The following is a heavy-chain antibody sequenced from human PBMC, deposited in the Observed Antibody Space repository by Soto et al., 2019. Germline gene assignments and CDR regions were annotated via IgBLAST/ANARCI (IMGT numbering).Heavy chain of an antibody. CDR3: AKDPGKSTNDFWFDP. CDR2: ISGSGYST. Sequence: EVQLLESGGGLVQPGGSLRLSCAASGFTFSSYGMSWVRQAPGKGLEWVSVISGSGYSTYYADSVKGRFTISRDNSKNTLYLPMNNLRAEDTAVYYCAKDPGKSTNDFWFDPWGQGTLVTVSS. V-gene: IGHV3-23*01. J-gene: IGHJ5*02. D-gene: IGHD2-8*01. CDR1: GFTFSSYG.